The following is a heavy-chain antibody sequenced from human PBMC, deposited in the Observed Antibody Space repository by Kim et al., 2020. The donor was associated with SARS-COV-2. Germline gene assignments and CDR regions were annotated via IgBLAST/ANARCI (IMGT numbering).Heavy chain of an antibody. CDR2: ISAYNGNT. J-gene: IGHJ4*02. CDR3: ARGRRIMITFGGVIGPLDY. V-gene: IGHV1-18*01. CDR1: GYTFTSYG. D-gene: IGHD3-16*02. Sequence: ASVKVSCKASGYTFTSYGISWVRQAPGQGLEWMGWISAYNGNTNYAQKLQGRVTMTTDTSTSTAYMELRSLRSDDTAVYYCARGRRIMITFGGVIGPLDYWGQGTLVTVSS.